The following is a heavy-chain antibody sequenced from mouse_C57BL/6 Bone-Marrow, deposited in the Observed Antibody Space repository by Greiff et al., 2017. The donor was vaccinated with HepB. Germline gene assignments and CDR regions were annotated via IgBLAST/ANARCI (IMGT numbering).Heavy chain of an antibody. CDR3: ARGEVTTVVDLFDY. V-gene: IGHV1-55*01. D-gene: IGHD1-1*01. Sequence: QVQLQQPGAELVKPGASVKMSCKASGYTFTSYWITWVKQRPGQGLEWIGDIYPGSGSTNYNEKFKSKATLTVDTSSSTAYMQLSSLTSEDSAVYKCARGEVTTVVDLFDYWGQGTTLTVSS. CDR2: IYPGSGST. CDR1: GYTFTSYW. J-gene: IGHJ2*01.